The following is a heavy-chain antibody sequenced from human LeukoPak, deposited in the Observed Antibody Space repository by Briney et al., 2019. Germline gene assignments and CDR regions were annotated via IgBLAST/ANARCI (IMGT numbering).Heavy chain of an antibody. Sequence: SETLSLTCAVYGGSFSGYYWSWIRQPPGKGLEWIGEINHSGSTNYNPSLKSRVTISVDTSENQFSLKLSSVTAADTAVYYCARAPSAPQTYYYDSSGYPGGFDYWGQGTLVTVSS. CDR1: GGSFSGYY. V-gene: IGHV4-34*01. CDR3: ARAPSAPQTYYYDSSGYPGGFDY. D-gene: IGHD3-22*01. CDR2: INHSGST. J-gene: IGHJ4*02.